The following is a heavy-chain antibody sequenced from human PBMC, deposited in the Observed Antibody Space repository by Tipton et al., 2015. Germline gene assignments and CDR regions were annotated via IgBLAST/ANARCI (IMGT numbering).Heavy chain of an antibody. J-gene: IGHJ4*02. V-gene: IGHV3-7*01. CDR1: GASISSSNW. Sequence: LSLTCGVSGASISSSNWRSWVRQAPGKGLEWVANIKPDGSVKYYVDSVKGRFTISRDNAKNSLYLQMSSLRAEDTAVYYCARPRYSLYDYWGQGTLVTISS. CDR3: ARPRYSLYDY. CDR2: IKPDGSVK. D-gene: IGHD5-18*01.